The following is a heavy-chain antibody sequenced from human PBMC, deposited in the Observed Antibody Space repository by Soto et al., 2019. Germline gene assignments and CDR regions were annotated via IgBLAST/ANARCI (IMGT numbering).Heavy chain of an antibody. D-gene: IGHD2-2*01. CDR3: ATKYQLPDPRR. V-gene: IGHV3-48*03. CDR1: GFTFSSYE. J-gene: IGHJ4*02. CDR2: LNSYGNII. Sequence: PGGSLRLSCTASGFTFSSYEMNWFRQAPGKGLEWISYLNSYGNIINYADSVRGRFTISRDSAKNSLYLQMNSLRAEDTAVYYCATKYQLPDPRRWGQGTLVTVSS.